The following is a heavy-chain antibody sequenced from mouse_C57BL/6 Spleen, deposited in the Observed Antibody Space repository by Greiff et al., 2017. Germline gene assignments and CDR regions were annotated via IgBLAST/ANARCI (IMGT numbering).Heavy chain of an antibody. CDR1: GFTFSSYA. J-gene: IGHJ3*01. V-gene: IGHV5-4*01. CDR2: ISDGGSYT. CDR3: AGESNYEAWFAY. Sequence: EVQRVESGGGLVKPGGSLKLSCAASGFTFSSYAMSWVRQTPEKRLEWVATISDGGSYTYYPDNVKGRFTISRDNAKNNLYLQMSHLKSEDTAMYYCAGESNYEAWFAYWGQGTLVTVSA. D-gene: IGHD2-5*01.